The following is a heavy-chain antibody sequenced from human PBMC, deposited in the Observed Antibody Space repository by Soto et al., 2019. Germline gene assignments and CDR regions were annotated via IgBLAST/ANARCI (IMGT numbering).Heavy chain of an antibody. J-gene: IGHJ2*01. CDR1: GGSMTSGGNY. CDR3: ARGAFLLWYFDL. CDR2: IYYSGIT. Sequence: QEQLQESGPGLVKPSQTLSLTCSVSGGSMTSGGNYWSWIRQRPGKGLEWIGGIYYSGITYYNPSLESRVNISIDMSKSQFSLRLKSVTVADTAVYYCARGAFLLWYFDLWGRGTLVTVSS. D-gene: IGHD3-16*01. V-gene: IGHV4-31*03.